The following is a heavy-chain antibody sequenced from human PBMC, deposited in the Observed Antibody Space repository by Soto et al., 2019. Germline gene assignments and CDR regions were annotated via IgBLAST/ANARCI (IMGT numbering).Heavy chain of an antibody. CDR1: GFTFSSYA. CDR3: AKLRELVRWFAGWFDP. D-gene: IGHD6-6*01. J-gene: IGHJ5*02. V-gene: IGHV3-23*01. Sequence: HPGGSLRLSCAASGFTFSSYAMSWVRQAPGKGLEWVSAISGSGGSTYYADSVKGRFTISRDNSKNTLYLQMNSLRAEDTAVYYCAKLRELVRWFAGWFDPWGQGTLVTVSS. CDR2: ISGSGGST.